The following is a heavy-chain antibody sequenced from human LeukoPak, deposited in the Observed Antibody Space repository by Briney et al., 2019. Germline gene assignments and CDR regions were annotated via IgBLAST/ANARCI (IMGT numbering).Heavy chain of an antibody. Sequence: GGSLRLSCAASGFTFSSYAMSWVRQAPGKGLEWVSAISGSGGSTYYADSVKGRFTISRDNSKNTLYLQMNSLRAEDTAVYYCARPRGNVEMATIPFDYWGQGTLVTVSS. D-gene: IGHD5-24*01. CDR1: GFTFSSYA. V-gene: IGHV3-23*01. CDR3: ARPRGNVEMATIPFDY. CDR2: ISGSGGST. J-gene: IGHJ4*02.